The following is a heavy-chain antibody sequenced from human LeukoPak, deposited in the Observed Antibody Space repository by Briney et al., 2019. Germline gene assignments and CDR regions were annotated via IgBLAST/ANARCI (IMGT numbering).Heavy chain of an antibody. CDR2: IYYSGST. CDR3: ARVPQNKLQPIYYFDY. D-gene: IGHD5-18*01. CDR1: GGSISSSSYY. J-gene: IGHJ4*02. Sequence: PSETLSLTCIVSGGSISSSSYYWGWIRQPPGKGLEWIGTIYYSGSTYYNPSLKSRVTISVDTSKNQFSLKLSSVTAADTAVYYCARVPQNKLQPIYYFDYWGQGTLVTVSS. V-gene: IGHV4-39*01.